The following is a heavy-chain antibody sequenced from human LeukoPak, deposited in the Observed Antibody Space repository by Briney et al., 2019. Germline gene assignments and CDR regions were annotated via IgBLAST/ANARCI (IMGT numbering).Heavy chain of an antibody. V-gene: IGHV3-48*03. Sequence: GGSLRLSCAASGFTFSSYEMNWVRQAPGKGLECVSYISSSGSTIYDADSVKGRFTISRDNAKNSLYLQMNNLRAEDTAVYYCARGSNSNYVFDYWGQGTLVTVSS. CDR1: GFTFSSYE. CDR3: ARGSNSNYVFDY. CDR2: ISSSGSTI. D-gene: IGHD4-11*01. J-gene: IGHJ4*02.